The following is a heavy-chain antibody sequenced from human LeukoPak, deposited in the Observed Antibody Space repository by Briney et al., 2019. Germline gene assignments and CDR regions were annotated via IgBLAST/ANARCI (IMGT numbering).Heavy chain of an antibody. CDR2: IYYSGST. CDR1: GGSVSSGSYY. J-gene: IGHJ6*02. D-gene: IGHD2-8*01. CDR3: AREVMVGTTFCMDV. V-gene: IGHV4-61*01. Sequence: SETLSLTCTVSGGSVSSGSYYWSWIRQPPGKGLEWIGYIYYSGSTNYNPSFKSRVTISVDTSKNQFSLKLSSVTAADTAVYYCAREVMVGTTFCMDVWGQGTTVTVSS.